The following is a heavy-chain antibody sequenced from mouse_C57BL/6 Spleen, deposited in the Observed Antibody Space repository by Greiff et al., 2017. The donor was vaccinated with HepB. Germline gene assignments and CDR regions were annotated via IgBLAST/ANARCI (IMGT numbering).Heavy chain of an antibody. CDR1: GYTFTSYW. CDR2: IDPSDSYT. V-gene: IGHV1-59*01. D-gene: IGHD6-2*01. Sequence: VKLQQPGAELVRPGTSVKLSCKASGYTFTSYWMHWVKQRPGQGLEWIGVIDPSDSYTNYNQKFKGKATLTVDTSSSTAYMQLSSLTSEDSAVYYCARDSLFAYWGQGTLVTVSA. J-gene: IGHJ3*01. CDR3: ARDSLFAY.